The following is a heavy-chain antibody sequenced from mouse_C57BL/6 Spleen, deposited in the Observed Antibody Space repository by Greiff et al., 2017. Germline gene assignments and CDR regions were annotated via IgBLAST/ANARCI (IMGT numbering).Heavy chain of an antibody. Sequence: QLQASGAELVKPGASVKISCKASGYAFSSYWMNWVKQRPGKGLEWIGQIYPGDGDTNYNGKFKGKATLTADRSSSTAYMQLSSLTSEDSAVYFCARGQSLYFGAYWGQGNLVTVSA. CDR2: IYPGDGDT. CDR1: GYAFSSYW. J-gene: IGHJ3*01. CDR3: ARGQSLYFGAY. V-gene: IGHV1-80*01. D-gene: IGHD2-1*01.